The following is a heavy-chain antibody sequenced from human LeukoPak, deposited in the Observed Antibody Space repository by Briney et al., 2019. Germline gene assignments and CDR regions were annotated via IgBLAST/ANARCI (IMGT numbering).Heavy chain of an antibody. D-gene: IGHD4-23*01. J-gene: IGHJ4*02. V-gene: IGHV3-23*01. Sequence: GGSLRLSCAASGFTFSSYWMHWVRQAPGKGLVWVSAINDRGVTTYYADSVKGRFIISRDNSKNALYLEINNLRVEYTAIYYCAKEETMAVTPGADYWGQGTLVTVSS. CDR1: GFTFSSYW. CDR2: INDRGVTT. CDR3: AKEETMAVTPGADY.